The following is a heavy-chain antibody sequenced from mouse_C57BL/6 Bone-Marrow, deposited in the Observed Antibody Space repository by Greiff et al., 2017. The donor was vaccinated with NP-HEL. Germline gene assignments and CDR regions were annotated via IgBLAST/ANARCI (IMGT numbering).Heavy chain of an antibody. J-gene: IGHJ4*01. CDR2: IHPNSGST. D-gene: IGHD2-1*01. CDR3: ARIYYGNPYYAMDY. Sequence: QVQLQQPGAELVKPGASVKLSCKASGYNFTSYWMHWVKQRPGQGLEWIGMIHPNSGSTNYNEKFKSKATLTVDKSSSTAYMQLSSLTSEDSAVYYCARIYYGNPYYAMDYWGQGTSVTVSS. CDR1: GYNFTSYW. V-gene: IGHV1-64*01.